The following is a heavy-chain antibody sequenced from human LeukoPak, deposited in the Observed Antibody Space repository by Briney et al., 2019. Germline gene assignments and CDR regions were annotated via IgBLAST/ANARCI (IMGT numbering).Heavy chain of an antibody. CDR1: GFTFSSYS. D-gene: IGHD6-13*01. CDR2: ISSSSSYI. J-gene: IGHJ4*02. Sequence: PGGSLRLSCAASGFTFSSYSMNWVRQAPGKGLEWVSSISSSSSYIYYADSVKGRFTISRDNAKNTLYLQMNSLRAEDTAVYYCARRDSWSRHTYFDYWGQGTLVTVSS. CDR3: ARRDSWSRHTYFDY. V-gene: IGHV3-21*01.